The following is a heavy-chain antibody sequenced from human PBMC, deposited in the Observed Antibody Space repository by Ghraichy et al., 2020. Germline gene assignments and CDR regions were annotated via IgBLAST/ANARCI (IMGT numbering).Heavy chain of an antibody. Sequence: GGSLRLSCAASGFTFTNYNMNWVRQAPGKGLEWVSFINSRGGAIDYADSVRGRFTISRDDAKNSLYLQMNSLRADDTAVYFCARDPVDGKYCLDYWGPGTLVTVSS. V-gene: IGHV3-48*01. D-gene: IGHD6-19*01. CDR3: ARDPVDGKYCLDY. CDR1: GFTFTNYN. J-gene: IGHJ4*02. CDR2: INSRGGAI.